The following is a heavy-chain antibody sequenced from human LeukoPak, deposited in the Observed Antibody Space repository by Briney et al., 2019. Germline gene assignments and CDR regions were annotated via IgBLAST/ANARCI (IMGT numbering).Heavy chain of an antibody. CDR2: IYYSGST. CDR1: GGSISSYY. Sequence: SETLSLTCTVSGGSISSYYWSWIRQPPGKGLEGIGYIYYSGSTNYNPSLKSRVTISVDTSKNQFSLKLSSVTAADTAVYYCASTIRGYYDSTGGFDYWGQGTLVTVSS. V-gene: IGHV4-59*01. J-gene: IGHJ4*02. CDR3: ASTIRGYYDSTGGFDY. D-gene: IGHD3-22*01.